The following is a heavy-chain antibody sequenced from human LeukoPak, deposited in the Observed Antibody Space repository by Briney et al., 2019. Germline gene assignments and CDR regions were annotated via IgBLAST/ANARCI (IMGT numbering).Heavy chain of an antibody. D-gene: IGHD6-13*01. Sequence: SETLSLTCTVSGGSISSYYWSWIRQPAGKGLEWIGRIYTSGSTNYNPSLKSRVTMSVDTSKNQFSLKLSSVTAADTAVYYCGRAVLLTYSSSFKETWFHPWGQGTLVTVSS. CDR3: GRAVLLTYSSSFKETWFHP. V-gene: IGHV4-4*07. CDR2: IYTSGST. CDR1: GGSISSYY. J-gene: IGHJ5*02.